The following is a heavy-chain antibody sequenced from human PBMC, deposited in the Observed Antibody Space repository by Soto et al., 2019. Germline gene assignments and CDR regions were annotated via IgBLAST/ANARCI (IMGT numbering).Heavy chain of an antibody. Sequence: SETLSLTCTVSGGSISSGDYYWIWIRQPPGKGLGWIGYIYYSGSTYYNPSLKSRVTISVDTSKNQFSLKLSSVTAADTAVYYCARVLHDYGDYEFDWGQGTLVTVSS. CDR2: IYYSGST. D-gene: IGHD4-17*01. CDR1: GGSISSGDYY. J-gene: IGHJ4*02. CDR3: ARVLHDYGDYEFD. V-gene: IGHV4-30-4*01.